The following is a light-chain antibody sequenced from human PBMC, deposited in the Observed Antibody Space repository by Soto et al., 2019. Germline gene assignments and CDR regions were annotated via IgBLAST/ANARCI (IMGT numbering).Light chain of an antibody. CDR2: DNN. CDR1: SSNIGNNY. Sequence: QPVLKQAPSVSAAPGEKVTISCSGSSSNIGNNYVSWYQQLPGTAPKLLIYDNNKRPSGIPDRFSGSKSGTSATLGITGLQTGDEADYYCGTWDSSLSAVVFGGGTKVTVL. CDR3: GTWDSSLSAVV. V-gene: IGLV1-51*01. J-gene: IGLJ2*01.